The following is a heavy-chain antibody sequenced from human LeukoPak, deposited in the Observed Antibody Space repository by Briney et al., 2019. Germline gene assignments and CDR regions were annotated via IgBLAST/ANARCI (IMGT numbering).Heavy chain of an antibody. D-gene: IGHD6-13*01. CDR2: IYSGGST. Sequence: GGSLRLSCAASGFTVSSNYMSWVRQAPGRGLEWVSVIYSGGSTYYADSVKGRFTISRDNSKNTLYLQMNSLRAEDTAVYYCARIKRENIAAAGTVDYWGQGTLVTVSS. V-gene: IGHV3-66*01. CDR3: ARIKRENIAAAGTVDY. J-gene: IGHJ4*02. CDR1: GFTVSSNY.